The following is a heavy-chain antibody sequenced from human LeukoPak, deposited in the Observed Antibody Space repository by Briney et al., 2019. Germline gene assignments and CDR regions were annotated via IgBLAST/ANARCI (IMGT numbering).Heavy chain of an antibody. CDR2: ISSSSSTI. Sequence: GGSLRLSCAASGFTFSSYSMNWVRQAPGKGLEWVSYISSSSSTIYYADSVKGRFTISRDNAKNSLYLQMNSLRAEDTAVYYCARVYSGYDYSFDYWGQGTLVTVSP. CDR1: GFTFSSYS. CDR3: ARVYSGYDYSFDY. D-gene: IGHD5-12*01. V-gene: IGHV3-48*04. J-gene: IGHJ4*02.